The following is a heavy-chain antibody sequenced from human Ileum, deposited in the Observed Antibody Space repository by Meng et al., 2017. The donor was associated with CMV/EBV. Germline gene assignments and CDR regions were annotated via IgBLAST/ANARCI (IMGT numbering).Heavy chain of an antibody. CDR1: GGSSSSSSYY. V-gene: IGHV4-39*01. CDR3: ARLPWSGYLPGDY. J-gene: IGHJ4*02. D-gene: IGHD3-3*01. CDR2: IYYSGST. Sequence: TVSGGSSSSSSYYWGWIRQPPGKGLEWIGSIYYSGSTYYNPSLKSRVTISVDTSKNQFSLKLSSVTAADTAVYYCARLPWSGYLPGDYWGQGTLVTVSS.